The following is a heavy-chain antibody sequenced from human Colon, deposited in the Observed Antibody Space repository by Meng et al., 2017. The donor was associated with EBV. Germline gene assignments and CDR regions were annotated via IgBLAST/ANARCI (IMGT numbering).Heavy chain of an antibody. J-gene: IGHJ4*02. CDR2: IDDSGST. V-gene: IGHV4-4*02. CDR1: GVPISSNIR. CDR3: ARGKQDAWELLAY. Sequence: QVQLQESGPGLAKPSGTLSLTCGVSGVPISSNIRWTWVRQPPGKGLEWIGDIDDSGSTNYNPSLNSRISISLDKSKNHFSLKVNSVTAADTAVYYCARGKQDAWELLAYWGQGALVTVSS. D-gene: IGHD1-26*01.